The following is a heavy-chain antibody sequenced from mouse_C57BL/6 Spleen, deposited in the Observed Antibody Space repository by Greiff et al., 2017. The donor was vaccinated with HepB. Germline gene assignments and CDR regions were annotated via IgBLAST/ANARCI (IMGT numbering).Heavy chain of an antibody. CDR1: GYAFTNYL. V-gene: IGHV1-54*01. CDR3: ERSLRSLDY. J-gene: IGHJ2*01. Sequence: VHLVESGAELVRPGTSVKVSCKASGYAFTNYLIAWVKQRPGQGLEWIGVINPGSGGTNYNEKFKGKATLTADKSSSTAYMQLSSLTSEDSAVYFCERSLRSLDYWGQGTTLTVSS. CDR2: INPGSGGT. D-gene: IGHD1-1*01.